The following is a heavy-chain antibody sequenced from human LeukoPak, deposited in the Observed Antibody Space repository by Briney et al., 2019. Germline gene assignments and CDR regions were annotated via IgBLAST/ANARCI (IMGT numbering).Heavy chain of an antibody. CDR3: ARGLLDGYGDY. CDR2: IIPIFGTA. CDR1: GGTFSSYA. V-gene: IGHV1-69*13. J-gene: IGHJ4*02. Sequence: GASVTVSCKAFGGTFSSYAISWVRQAPGQGLEWMGGIIPIFGTANYAQKFQGRVTITADESTSTAYMELSSLRSEDTAVYYCARGLLDGYGDYWGQGTLVTVSS. D-gene: IGHD5-24*01.